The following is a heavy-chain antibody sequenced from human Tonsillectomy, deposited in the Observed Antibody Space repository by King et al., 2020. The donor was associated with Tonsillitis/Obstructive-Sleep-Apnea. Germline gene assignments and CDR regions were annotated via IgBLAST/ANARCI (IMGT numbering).Heavy chain of an antibody. CDR1: GFTFINAW. CDR3: ATDVPVPLSQIDY. J-gene: IGHJ4*02. V-gene: IGHV3-15*01. CDR2: IKSESAGGTT. Sequence: VQLVGSGGGLVKPGGSLRLSCAASGFTFINAWMSWVRQAPGKGLEWVGRIKSESAGGTTDYAAPVKGRFSISRDDSKNTLYLQMNSLKTEDTAVYYCATDVPVPLSQIDYWGQGTLVTVSS. D-gene: IGHD3-16*02.